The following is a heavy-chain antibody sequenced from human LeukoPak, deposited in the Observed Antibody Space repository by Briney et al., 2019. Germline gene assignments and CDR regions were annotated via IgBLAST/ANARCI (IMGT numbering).Heavy chain of an antibody. D-gene: IGHD2-15*01. J-gene: IGHJ4*02. CDR1: GYSFTSYW. CDR2: IYPGDSDT. Sequence: GESLKISCKGSGYSFTSYWIGWVRQMPGKGLEWMGIIYPGDSDTRYSPSFQGQVTISADKSISTAYLQWSSLKASDTAMYYCAREYCSGGSCYPFDYWGQGTLVTVSS. V-gene: IGHV5-51*01. CDR3: AREYCSGGSCYPFDY.